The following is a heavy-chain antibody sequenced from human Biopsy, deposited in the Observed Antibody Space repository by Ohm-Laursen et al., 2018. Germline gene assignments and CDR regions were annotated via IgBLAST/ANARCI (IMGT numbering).Heavy chain of an antibody. V-gene: IGHV4-59*01. CDR2: IDYRGST. D-gene: IGHD3-22*01. CDR1: GTSFNDYS. Sequence: TLSLTCAVFGTSFNDYSWTWIRQPPGKGLEWIACIDYRGSTNYNPSLKSRVSISIDTSKNQLSLRLNSVTAADTAVYYCARVSRSIYDSTFDSFNIWGPGTMVTVSS. CDR3: ARVSRSIYDSTFDSFNI. J-gene: IGHJ3*02.